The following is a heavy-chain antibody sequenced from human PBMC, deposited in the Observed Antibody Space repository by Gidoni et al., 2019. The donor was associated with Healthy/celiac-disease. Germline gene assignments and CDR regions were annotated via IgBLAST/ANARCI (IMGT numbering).Heavy chain of an antibody. CDR3: TTDIGVYDYVWVSQNTDY. V-gene: IGHV3-15*01. J-gene: IGHJ4*02. Sequence: EVQLVESGGGLVKHGGSLRLSCAASGFTFSNAGVSCVRQAPGKGLGWVGRMKSKTDCGKTEYAAPVKGRFTISRDDSKNTLYLQMNSLKTEDTAVYYWTTDIGVYDYVWVSQNTDYWGQGTLVTVSS. D-gene: IGHD3-16*01. CDR2: MKSKTDCGKT. CDR1: GFTFSNAG.